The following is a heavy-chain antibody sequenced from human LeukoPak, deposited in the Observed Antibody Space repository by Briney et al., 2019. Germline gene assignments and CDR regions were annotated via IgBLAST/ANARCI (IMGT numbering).Heavy chain of an antibody. CDR2: INHSGST. V-gene: IGHV4-34*01. CDR3: ARGRMGSGGFDY. Sequence: SETLSLTCVVYGGSFSGYYWSWIRQPPGKGLEWIGEINHSGSTNYNPSLKSRVTTSVDTSKNQFSLKLSSVTAADTAVYYCARGRMGSGGFDYWGQGTLVTVSS. D-gene: IGHD3-10*01. CDR1: GGSFSGYY. J-gene: IGHJ4*02.